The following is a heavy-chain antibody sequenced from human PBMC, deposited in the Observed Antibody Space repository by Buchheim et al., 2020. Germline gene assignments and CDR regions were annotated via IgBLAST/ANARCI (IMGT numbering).Heavy chain of an antibody. V-gene: IGHV3-23*01. CDR3: ARARWGGTGPDY. D-gene: IGHD1-1*01. CDR1: GFTFSSYA. Sequence: EVQLLESGGGLVQPGGSLRLSCAASGFTFSSYAMSWVRQAPGKGLEWVSAISGSGGSTYYADSVKGRFTISRDNSKNSLFMQMNSLRVEDTAVYYCARARWGGTGPDYWGQGTL. J-gene: IGHJ4*02. CDR2: ISGSGGST.